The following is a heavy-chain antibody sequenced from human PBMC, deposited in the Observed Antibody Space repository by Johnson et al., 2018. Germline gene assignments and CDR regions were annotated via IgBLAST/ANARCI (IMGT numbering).Heavy chain of an antibody. CDR3: ARARKEVAKTPFYYYGMDV. D-gene: IGHD6-19*01. Sequence: QVQLVQSGPGLVKPSQTLSLTCAISGDSVSSNSAAWNWIRQSPSRGLEWLGRTYYRSKWYNDYAVSVKSRITINPDTSKNQFSLQLNSVTPEDTAVYYCARARKEVAKTPFYYYGMDVWGQGTTVTVSS. CDR1: GDSVSSNSAA. J-gene: IGHJ6*02. CDR2: TYYRSKWYN. V-gene: IGHV6-1*01.